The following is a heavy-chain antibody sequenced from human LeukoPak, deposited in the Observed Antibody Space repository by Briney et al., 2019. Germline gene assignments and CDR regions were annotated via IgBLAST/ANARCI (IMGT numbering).Heavy chain of an antibody. Sequence: SETLSLTCTVSGGSIRSYHWSWIRQPAGKGLEWIGRIYTSGSTNYNPSLKSRVTISVDKSKNQFSLKLTSVTAADTAVYYCARDRIGNNYPFDYWGQGTQVTVSS. D-gene: IGHD3-10*01. CDR1: GGSIRSYH. CDR3: ARDRIGNNYPFDY. V-gene: IGHV4-4*07. J-gene: IGHJ4*02. CDR2: IYTSGST.